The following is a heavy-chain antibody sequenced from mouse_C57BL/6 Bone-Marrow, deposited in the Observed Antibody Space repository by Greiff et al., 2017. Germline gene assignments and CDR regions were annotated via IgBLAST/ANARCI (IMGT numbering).Heavy chain of an antibody. V-gene: IGHV14-4*01. CDR2: IDPENGDT. D-gene: IGHD2-1*01. CDR1: GFNIKDDY. J-gene: IGHJ4*01. CDR3: TTLLLVLYYAMDY. Sequence: EVQLQQSGAELVRPGASVKLSCTASGFNIKDDYMHWVKQRPEQGLEWIGWIDPENGDTEYASKFQGKATITADTSSNTAYLQLSSLTSDDTAVYYCTTLLLVLYYAMDYWGQGTSVTVSS.